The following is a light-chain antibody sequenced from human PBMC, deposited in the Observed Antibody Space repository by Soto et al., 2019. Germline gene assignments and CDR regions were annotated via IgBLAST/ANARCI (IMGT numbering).Light chain of an antibody. Sequence: ETVLTHSPATLSLSPGERATLSCRASQSVSTYLAWYQRKPGQAPRLLIYDASNRATGIPARFTGSGSGTDFTLTISSLEPEDFATYYCQQLDSYPITFGQGTRLEIK. CDR1: QSVSTY. J-gene: IGKJ5*01. V-gene: IGKV3-11*01. CDR2: DAS. CDR3: QQLDSYPIT.